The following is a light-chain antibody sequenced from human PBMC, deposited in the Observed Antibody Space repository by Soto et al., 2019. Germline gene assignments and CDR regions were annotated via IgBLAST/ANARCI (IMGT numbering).Light chain of an antibody. CDR1: QSIINW. CDR3: QQYDSFSGT. Sequence: DIQMTQSPSSLSASVGGRVTITCRASQSIINWLAWYQQKPGKAPKLLIYGASSLESGVPSRFSGSGSGTEFTLTITNLQPDDFATYYCQQYDSFSGTFGQGTKVDI. J-gene: IGKJ1*01. CDR2: GAS. V-gene: IGKV1-5*01.